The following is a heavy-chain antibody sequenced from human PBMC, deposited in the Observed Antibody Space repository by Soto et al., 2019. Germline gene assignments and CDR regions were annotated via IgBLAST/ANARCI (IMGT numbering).Heavy chain of an antibody. D-gene: IGHD6-25*01. CDR3: ARDSGSTEPYDY. V-gene: IGHV1-3*01. Sequence: ASVKVSCKASGYTFTSYAMHWVRQAPGQRLEWMGWINAGNGNTKYSQKFQGRVTITRDTSANTVYMELSSLRFEDTAVYYCARDSGSTEPYDYCGQRSLVPGSS. CDR2: INAGNGNT. J-gene: IGHJ4*02. CDR1: GYTFTSYA.